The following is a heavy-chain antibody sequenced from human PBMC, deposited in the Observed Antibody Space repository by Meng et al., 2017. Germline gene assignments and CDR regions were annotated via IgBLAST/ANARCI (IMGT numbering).Heavy chain of an antibody. J-gene: IGHJ4*02. Sequence: ASVKVSCKASGYTFTSYYMHWVRQAPGQGLEWMGIINPSGGSTSCAQKFQGRVTMTRDTSTSTVYMELSSLRSEDTAVYYCAREGGTPSPRNYYDSSGYYRLYYFDYWGQGTLVTVSS. V-gene: IGHV1-46*01. D-gene: IGHD3-22*01. CDR1: GYTFTSYY. CDR3: AREGGTPSPRNYYDSSGYYRLYYFDY. CDR2: INPSGGST.